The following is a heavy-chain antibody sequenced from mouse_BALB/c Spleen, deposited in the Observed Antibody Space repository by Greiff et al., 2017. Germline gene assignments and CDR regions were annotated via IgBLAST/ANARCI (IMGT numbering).Heavy chain of an antibody. Sequence: EVKLMESGGGLVQPGGSMKLSCVASGFTFSSYWMSWVRQSPEKGLEWVAEIRLKSDNYATHYAESVKGKFAISRDDSKSRLYLQMNSLRAEDTGIYYCTRDGSSPLYAMDYWGQGTSVTVSS. V-gene: IGHV6-6*02. CDR2: IRLKSDNYAT. CDR3: TRDGSSPLYAMDY. CDR1: GFTFSSYW. J-gene: IGHJ4*01. D-gene: IGHD1-1*01.